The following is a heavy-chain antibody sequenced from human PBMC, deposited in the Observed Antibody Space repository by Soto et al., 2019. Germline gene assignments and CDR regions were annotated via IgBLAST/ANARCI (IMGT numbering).Heavy chain of an antibody. CDR2: IYYSGRT. CDR3: ARVSRLVPYRPIDY. D-gene: IGHD2-2*01. CDR1: GGSISSGGYY. J-gene: IGHJ4*02. Sequence: QVQLQESGPGLVKPSQTLSLTCTVSGGSISSGGYYWSWIRQHPGKGMEWIGYIYYSGRTYYNPSLKSRVTISVDTSKNQFALKLSSVTAADTAVYYGARVSRLVPYRPIDYWGQGTLVTVSS. V-gene: IGHV4-31*03.